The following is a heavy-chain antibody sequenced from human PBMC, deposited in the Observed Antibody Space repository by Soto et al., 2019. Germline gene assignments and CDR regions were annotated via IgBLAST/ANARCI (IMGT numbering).Heavy chain of an antibody. CDR2: IYYSGST. CDR1: GDSISDDY. J-gene: IGHJ6*03. V-gene: IGHV4-59*08. Sequence: PSETLSLTCAVYGDSISDDYWSWIRQPPGKALEWIGYIYYSGSTSYNPSFKSRVTISVDTSKTQFSLKLSSVTAADTAVYYCARVRTTLDFYYYYMDVWGIGTTVTVSS. CDR3: ARVRTTLDFYYYYMDV. D-gene: IGHD2-2*01.